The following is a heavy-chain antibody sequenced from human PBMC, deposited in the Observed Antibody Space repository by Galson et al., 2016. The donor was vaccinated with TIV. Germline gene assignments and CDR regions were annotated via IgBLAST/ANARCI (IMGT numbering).Heavy chain of an antibody. V-gene: IGHV1-69*06. CDR3: AREGVGTTSYYYGLDV. CDR1: GGTFSTSA. Sequence: SVKVSCKASGGTFSTSAINWVRQAPGQGLEWMGRIIPMFGSTTYAQKFQGRVTVIADTSTSTDYMELVLSSLRFDDTAVYYCAREGVGTTSYYYGLDVWGQGTAVTVSS. CDR2: IIPMFGST. D-gene: IGHD1-7*01. J-gene: IGHJ6*02.